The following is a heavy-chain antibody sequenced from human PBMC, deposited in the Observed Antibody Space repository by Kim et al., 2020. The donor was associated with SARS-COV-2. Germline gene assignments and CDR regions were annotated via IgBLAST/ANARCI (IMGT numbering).Heavy chain of an antibody. J-gene: IGHJ4*02. CDR2: IYYSGST. V-gene: IGHV4-39*01. Sequence: SETLSLTCTVSGGSISSSSYYWGWIRQPPGKGLEWIGSIYYSGSTYYNPSLKSRVTISVDTSKNQFSLKLSSVTAADTAVYYCARLPGRGLTAGPSWHDYGDYVEGVHDYWGQGTLVTVSS. CDR1: GGSISSSSYY. CDR3: ARLPGRGLTAGPSWHDYGDYVEGVHDY. D-gene: IGHD4-17*01.